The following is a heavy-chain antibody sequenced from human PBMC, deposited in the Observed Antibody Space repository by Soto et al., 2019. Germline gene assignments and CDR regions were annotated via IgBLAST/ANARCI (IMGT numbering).Heavy chain of an antibody. J-gene: IGHJ4*02. D-gene: IGHD4-17*01. CDR3: ARGTYGDSAFDY. Sequence: SVKGRFTISRDYSKNTLYLQVNSLRAEDTAVYYCARGTYGDSAFDYWGQGTLVTVSS. V-gene: IGHV3-30*07.